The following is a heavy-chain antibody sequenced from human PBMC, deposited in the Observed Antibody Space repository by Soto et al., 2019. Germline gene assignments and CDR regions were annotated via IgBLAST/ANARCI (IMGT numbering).Heavy chain of an antibody. CDR3: AKALVVVPAASYSNYAPFDY. CDR1: GFTFNGYA. J-gene: IGHJ4*02. D-gene: IGHD2-2*01. Sequence: PGGSLRLSCAASGFTFNGYAMNWVRQAPGKGLEWVSSVSGSGDNTYYTDSVQGRFAISRDNSKNTLYLQMNSLRAEDTAVYYCAKALVVVPAASYSNYAPFDYWGQGTLVTVSP. CDR2: VSGSGDNT. V-gene: IGHV3-23*01.